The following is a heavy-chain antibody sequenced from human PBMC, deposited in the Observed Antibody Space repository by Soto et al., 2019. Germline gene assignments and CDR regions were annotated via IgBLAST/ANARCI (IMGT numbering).Heavy chain of an antibody. CDR1: GFPFWHYG. Sequence: QVQLVESGGGVVQPGRSLRLSCVGSGFPFWHYGMHWVRQAQGKGLEWVAVIWSDGNKESYADSMKGRFAISRDNSKDTLYLAMNSLRVEDTAVYFCARDRNGGWFHMDVWGQGTTVRVSS. CDR2: IWSDGNKE. D-gene: IGHD6-19*01. CDR3: ARDRNGGWFHMDV. J-gene: IGHJ6*02. V-gene: IGHV3-33*01.